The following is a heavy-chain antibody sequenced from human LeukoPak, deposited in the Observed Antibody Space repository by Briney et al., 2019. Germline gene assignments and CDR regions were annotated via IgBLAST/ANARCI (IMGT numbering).Heavy chain of an antibody. CDR2: TSYDGGNK. J-gene: IGHJ6*03. V-gene: IGHV3-30*13. Sequence: PGGSLRLSCAASGLTFSSDWMHWVRHAPGKGVEWVAVTSYDGGNKYYADSVKDRFTISRDNSKNMLYLQMNTLRADDSAVYSCGRGYCSHTSCYSAFAGYYYMDVWGKGTTVTVSS. CDR3: GRGYCSHTSCYSAFAGYYYMDV. CDR1: GLTFSSDW. D-gene: IGHD2-2*02.